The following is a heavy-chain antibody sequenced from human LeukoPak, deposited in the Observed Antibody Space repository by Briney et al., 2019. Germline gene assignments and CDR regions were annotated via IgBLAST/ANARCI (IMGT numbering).Heavy chain of an antibody. J-gene: IGHJ4*02. Sequence: SQTLSLTCAISGDSVSSNSAAWTWIRQSPSRGLEWLGRTYYRSKWYNHYAASVKSRITINPDTSKNHFSLHLNSVTPEDTAVYYCARTVGLYYVDYWGPGTLVTVSS. CDR2: TYYRSKWYN. CDR1: GDSVSSNSAA. D-gene: IGHD1-26*01. CDR3: ARTVGLYYVDY. V-gene: IGHV6-1*01.